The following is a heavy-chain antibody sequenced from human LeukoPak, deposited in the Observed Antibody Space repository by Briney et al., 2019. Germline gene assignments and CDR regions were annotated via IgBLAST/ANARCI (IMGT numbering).Heavy chain of an antibody. Sequence: EASVKVSCKASGGTFSSYAISWVRQAPGQGLEWMGGIIPIFATANYAQKFQGRVTITADESTSTAYMELSSLRSEDTAVYYCARDRPGRYCSTTSCFTASPFAPWGQGTLVTVSS. CDR2: IIPIFATA. CDR3: ARDRPGRYCSTTSCFTASPFAP. J-gene: IGHJ5*02. V-gene: IGHV1-69*13. D-gene: IGHD2-2*02. CDR1: GGTFSSYA.